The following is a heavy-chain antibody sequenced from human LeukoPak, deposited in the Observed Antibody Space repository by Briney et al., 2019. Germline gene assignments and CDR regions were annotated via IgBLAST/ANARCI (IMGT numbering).Heavy chain of an antibody. Sequence: ASVKVSCKASGYTFTGYYMHWVRQAPGQGLEWMGWINPNSGGTNYAQKFQGWATMTRNTSISTAYMELSRLRSDDTAVYYCARDRLTTGPNWFDPWGQGTLVTVSS. D-gene: IGHD4-17*01. CDR2: INPNSGGT. V-gene: IGHV1-2*04. J-gene: IGHJ5*02. CDR3: ARDRLTTGPNWFDP. CDR1: GYTFTGYY.